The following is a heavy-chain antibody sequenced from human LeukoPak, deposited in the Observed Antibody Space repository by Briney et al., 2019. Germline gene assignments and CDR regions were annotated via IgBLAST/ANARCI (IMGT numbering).Heavy chain of an antibody. CDR1: GGSFSGYY. J-gene: IGHJ4*02. V-gene: IGHV4-34*01. Sequence: SETLSLTCAVYGGSFSGYYWSWIRQPPGKGLEWIGEIDHSGSTNYNPSLKSRVTISVDTSKNQFSLKLSSVTAADTAVYYCARDRDGSGYDWVYWGQGTLVTVSS. CDR3: ARDRDGSGYDWVY. CDR2: IDHSGST. D-gene: IGHD5-12*01.